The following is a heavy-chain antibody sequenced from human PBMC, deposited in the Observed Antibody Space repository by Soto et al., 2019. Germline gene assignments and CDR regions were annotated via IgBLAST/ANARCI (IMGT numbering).Heavy chain of an antibody. J-gene: IGHJ4*02. CDR2: IRSSGSTI. Sequence: GGSLRLSCAASGFTFSDYYMSWIRQAPGKGLEWVSYIRSSGSTIYYADSVKGRFTISRDNAKNSLYLQMNSLRAEDTAVYYCERDRLATTLFGVVIHPRPFDYWGQGTLVTVPS. V-gene: IGHV3-11*01. CDR3: ERDRLATTLFGVVIHPRPFDY. CDR1: GFTFSDYY. D-gene: IGHD3-3*01.